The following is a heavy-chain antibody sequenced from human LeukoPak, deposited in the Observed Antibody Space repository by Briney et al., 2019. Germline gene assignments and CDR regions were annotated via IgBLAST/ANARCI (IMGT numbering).Heavy chain of an antibody. CDR1: GFTFSSYG. V-gene: IGHV3-30*03. CDR3: ARGPSARFFGVAKGAFDI. CDR2: ISYDGSNK. D-gene: IGHD3-3*01. Sequence: GGSLRLSCAASGFTFSSYGMHWVRQAPGKGLEWVAVISYDGSNKYYADSVKGRITISRDNSKNTLYLQMNSLRAEDTAVYYCARGPSARFFGVAKGAFDIWGQGTMVTVSS. J-gene: IGHJ3*02.